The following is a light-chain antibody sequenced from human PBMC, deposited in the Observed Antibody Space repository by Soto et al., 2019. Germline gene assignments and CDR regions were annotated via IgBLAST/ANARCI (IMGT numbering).Light chain of an antibody. CDR3: QQYGSSPLT. CDR2: GAS. Sequence: EIALTQSPGTLSLSPGERATLSCRASQSVSNSYLAWYQQKPGQAPRLLIYGASNRATGIPDRFSGSGSGTDFTLTISRLEPEDFAVYYCQQYGSSPLTFGGGTKVEIK. CDR1: QSVSNSY. V-gene: IGKV3-20*01. J-gene: IGKJ4*01.